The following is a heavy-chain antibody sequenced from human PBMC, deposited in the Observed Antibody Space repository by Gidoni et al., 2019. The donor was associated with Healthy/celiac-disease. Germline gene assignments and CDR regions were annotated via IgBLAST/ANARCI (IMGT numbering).Heavy chain of an antibody. CDR1: GGTFSSYA. CDR2: IIPIFVTA. V-gene: IGHV1-69*06. Sequence: QVQLVQSGAEVKKPGSSVKVSCKASGGTFSSYAISWVRQAPGQGLEWMGGIIPIFVTANYAQKFQGRVTITADKSTSTAYMELSSLRSEDTAVYYCAICGLTTLPYYYYYYGMDVWGQGTTVTVSS. D-gene: IGHD4-4*01. J-gene: IGHJ6*02. CDR3: AICGLTTLPYYYYYYGMDV.